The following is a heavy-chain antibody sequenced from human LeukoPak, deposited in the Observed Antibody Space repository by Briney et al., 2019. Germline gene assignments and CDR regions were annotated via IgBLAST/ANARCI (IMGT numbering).Heavy chain of an antibody. CDR1: SGSISSYY. J-gene: IGHJ4*02. D-gene: IGHD3-10*01. CDR2: IYYSGSS. V-gene: IGHV4-59*01. CDR3: ARTEYYFDH. Sequence: SETLSLTCTVSSGSISSYYWSWIRQAPGKGLEWIGYIYYSGSSNYNPSFKSRLTMSLDTSKKQFSLKLSSVTAADTAVYYCARTEYYFDHWGQGSLVTVSS.